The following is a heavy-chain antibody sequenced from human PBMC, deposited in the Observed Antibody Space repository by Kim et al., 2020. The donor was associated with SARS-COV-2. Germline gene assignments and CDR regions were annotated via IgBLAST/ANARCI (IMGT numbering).Heavy chain of an antibody. D-gene: IGHD2-8*02. V-gene: IGHV7-4-1*02. CDR3: ARDSTGYFDS. J-gene: IGHJ4*02. Sequence: KWEQQAPGQEREWMGWINTNTGNPTYAQGFTGRFVFCLDTSVSTAYLQVSSLKAEDTAVYYCARDSTGYFDSWGQGTLVTVSS. CDR2: INTNTGNP.